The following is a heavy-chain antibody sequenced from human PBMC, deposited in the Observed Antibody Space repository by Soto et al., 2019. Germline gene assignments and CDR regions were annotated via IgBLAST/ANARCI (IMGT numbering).Heavy chain of an antibody. J-gene: IGHJ4*02. CDR2: LSYNSGTI. D-gene: IGHD5-18*01. CDR1: GFTFDDYA. V-gene: IGHV3-9*01. CDR3: AKGSDRGYSFGYDY. Sequence: LSLSCAASGFTFDDYAMSWARQAPGKGLEWVSGLSYNSGTIGYADSVKGRFTISRDNAKNSLYLQMNSLRVEDTALYYCAKGSDRGYSFGYDYWGQGTLVTVSS.